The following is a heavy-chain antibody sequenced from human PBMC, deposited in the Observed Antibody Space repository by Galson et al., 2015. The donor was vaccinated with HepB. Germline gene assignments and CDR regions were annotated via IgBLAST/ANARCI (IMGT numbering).Heavy chain of an antibody. D-gene: IGHD2-21*01. Sequence: SLRLSCAASGFSFSTYSMNWVRQAPGKGLEWVSYISSAGDTIFYADFEMGRFTISRDNAKNSLYLQMNSLTAEDTAVYYYARVPLDHWGGGGRHFDYWGQGTVVTVSS. CDR3: ARVPLDHWGGGGRHFDY. V-gene: IGHV3-48*01. CDR1: GFSFSTYS. J-gene: IGHJ4*02. CDR2: ISSAGDTI.